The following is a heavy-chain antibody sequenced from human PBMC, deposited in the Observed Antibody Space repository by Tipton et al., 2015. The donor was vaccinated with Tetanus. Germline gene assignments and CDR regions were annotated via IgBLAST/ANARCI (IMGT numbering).Heavy chain of an antibody. CDR2: IYHNGGT. Sequence: TLSLTCAVSGDSISSAGYSWSWIRQPPGKGLEWIGFIYHNGGTYYNPSLKSRATISVDRSKNQFSLKLSSVTAADTAVYFCARGGTMVHGVILQDHFCYWGQGTLVTVSS. D-gene: IGHD3-10*01. V-gene: IGHV4-30-2*01. CDR3: ARGGTMVHGVILQDHFCY. J-gene: IGHJ4*02. CDR1: GDSISSAGYS.